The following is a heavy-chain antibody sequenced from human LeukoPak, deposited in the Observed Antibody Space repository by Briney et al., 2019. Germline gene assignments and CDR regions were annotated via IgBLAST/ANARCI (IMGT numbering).Heavy chain of an antibody. Sequence: ASVKVSFKGSGYTFTRYYMHWVRQAPGQGLEWVGWINPNSGGTNYAHKLQGRVTHTRHTPISTDYMELSRLRPHDTAVYYCARDVVGLVARRGGVNWFDPWGQGTLVTVSS. CDR1: GYTFTRYY. D-gene: IGHD5-12*01. CDR2: INPNSGGT. CDR3: ARDVVGLVARRGGVNWFDP. J-gene: IGHJ5*02. V-gene: IGHV1-2*02.